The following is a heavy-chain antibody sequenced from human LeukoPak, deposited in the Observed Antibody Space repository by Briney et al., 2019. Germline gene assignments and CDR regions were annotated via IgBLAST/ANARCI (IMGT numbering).Heavy chain of an antibody. Sequence: ASVKVSCKASGYTFTSYDINWVRQATGQWLEWMGWMNANSGNTGYAQKFQGRVTITRNTSISTAYMELSSLRSEDTAVYYCARMSSSWYPKGNDAFDIWGQGTMVTVSS. CDR2: MNANSGNT. J-gene: IGHJ3*02. CDR1: GYTFTSYD. CDR3: ARMSSSWYPKGNDAFDI. D-gene: IGHD6-13*01. V-gene: IGHV1-8*03.